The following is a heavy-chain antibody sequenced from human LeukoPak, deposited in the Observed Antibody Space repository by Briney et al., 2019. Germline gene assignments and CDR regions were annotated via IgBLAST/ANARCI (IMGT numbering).Heavy chain of an antibody. J-gene: IGHJ4*02. Sequence: GGSLRLSCAASGFTFSSYAMHWVRQAPGKGLEWVAVISYDGNNKYYADSVKGRFTFSRDNSKNTLYLQMNSLRAEDTAVYYCAREGRRWLQLTFDYWGQGALVTVSS. CDR3: AREGRRWLQLTFDY. CDR2: ISYDGNNK. CDR1: GFTFSSYA. V-gene: IGHV3-30-3*01. D-gene: IGHD5-24*01.